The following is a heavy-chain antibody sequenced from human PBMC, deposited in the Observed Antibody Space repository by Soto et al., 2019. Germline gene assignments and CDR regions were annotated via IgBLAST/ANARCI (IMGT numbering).Heavy chain of an antibody. CDR2: MNPNSGNT. Sequence: QVQLVQSGAEVKKPGASVKVSCKASGYTFTSYDINWVRQATGQGLEWMGWMNPNSGNTGYAQKCQGRVTRTRNTPISTADMELSSLRSEDTAVYYCARRGYSSSWYYYYYYGMDVWGQGTTVTVSS. J-gene: IGHJ6*02. CDR1: GYTFTSYD. V-gene: IGHV1-8*01. D-gene: IGHD6-13*01. CDR3: ARRGYSSSWYYYYYYGMDV.